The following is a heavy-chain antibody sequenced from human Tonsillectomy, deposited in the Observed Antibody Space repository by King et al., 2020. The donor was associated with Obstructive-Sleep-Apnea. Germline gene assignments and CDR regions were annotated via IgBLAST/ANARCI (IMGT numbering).Heavy chain of an antibody. V-gene: IGHV3-66*01. D-gene: IGHD3/OR15-3a*01. CDR2: LYSGCST. CDR3: ARAPFIWTDYEQSWYFDL. CDR1: GFTVSSNY. J-gene: IGHJ2*01. Sequence: VQLVESGGGLVQPGGSLRLSCSTSGFTVSSNYMSWGRPAPGKGLGGVSVLYSGCSTYYADSVKGRFTISRDISNNTLYLQMNSLRAEDTAVYYCARAPFIWTDYEQSWYFDLWGRGTLVTVSS.